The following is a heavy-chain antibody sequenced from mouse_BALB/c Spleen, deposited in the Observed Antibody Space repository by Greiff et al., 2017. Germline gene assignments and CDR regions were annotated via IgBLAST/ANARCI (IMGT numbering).Heavy chain of an antibody. CDR2: IWGDGST. V-gene: IGHV2-6-7*01. D-gene: IGHD2-4*01. J-gene: IGHJ3*01. Sequence: VQVVESGPGLVQPSQSLSITCTVSGFSLTSYGVNWVRQPPGKGLEWLGMIWGDGSTDYNSALKSRLSISKDNSKSQVFLKMNSLQTDDTARYYCARALYDYEGFAYWGQGTLVTVSA. CDR1: GFSLTSYG. CDR3: ARALYDYEGFAY.